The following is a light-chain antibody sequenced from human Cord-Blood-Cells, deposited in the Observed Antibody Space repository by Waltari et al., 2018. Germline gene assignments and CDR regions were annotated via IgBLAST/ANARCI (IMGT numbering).Light chain of an antibody. V-gene: IGLV2-11*01. CDR3: CSYAGSYTLV. Sequence: QSALTQPRSVSGSPGQSVTISCTGTSSDVGGYNHVSWYQQHPDKAPKLMIYDVSKRPSGVPDRFSGSKSGNTASLTISGLQAEDEADYYCCSYAGSYTLVFGGGTKLTVL. J-gene: IGLJ2*01. CDR1: SSDVGGYNH. CDR2: DVS.